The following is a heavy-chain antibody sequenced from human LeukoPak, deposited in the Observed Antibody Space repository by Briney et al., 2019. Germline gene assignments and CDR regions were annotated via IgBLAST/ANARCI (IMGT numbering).Heavy chain of an antibody. D-gene: IGHD2-2*01. CDR3: TRDHCTRTNCYEDYYYGMDV. J-gene: IGHJ6*02. Sequence: ASVKVSCKASGNTFTGYYMHWVRQAPGQGLEWMGWINPNTGGTGTAQKFQGRVTMTRDTSISTAYMELSRLRSDDTAVYYCTRDHCTRTNCYEDYYYGMDVWGQGTTVTVSS. CDR1: GNTFTGYY. CDR2: INPNTGGT. V-gene: IGHV1-2*02.